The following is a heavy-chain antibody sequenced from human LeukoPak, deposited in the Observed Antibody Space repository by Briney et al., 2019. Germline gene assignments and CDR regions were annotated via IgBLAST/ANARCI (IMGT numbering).Heavy chain of an antibody. Sequence: LETLSLTCTVSGGTMRSNYWSLTRQPPGKGLEWIGNIYYSGSTNYNPSLKSRVTISVDTSKNQFSLKLSSVTAADTAVYYCARISRDSSGWYGREYYFDYWGQGTLVTVSS. D-gene: IGHD6-19*01. CDR1: GGTMRSNY. CDR3: ARISRDSSGWYGREYYFDY. J-gene: IGHJ4*02. V-gene: IGHV4-59*08. CDR2: IYYSGST.